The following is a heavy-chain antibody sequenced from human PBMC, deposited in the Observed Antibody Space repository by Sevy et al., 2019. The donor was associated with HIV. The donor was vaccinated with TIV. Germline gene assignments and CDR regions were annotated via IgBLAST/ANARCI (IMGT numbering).Heavy chain of an antibody. CDR3: ARGLGYYDSSGYYPFDY. CDR2: INPSGGST. CDR1: GYTFTSYH. D-gene: IGHD3-22*01. Sequence: ASVRVSCKASGYTFTSYHMHWVRQAPGQGLAWMGIINPSGGSTSYAQKFQGRVTMTTDTSTSTVYMELSSLRSEDTAVYYCARGLGYYDSSGYYPFDYWGQGTLVTVSS. V-gene: IGHV1-46*01. J-gene: IGHJ4*02.